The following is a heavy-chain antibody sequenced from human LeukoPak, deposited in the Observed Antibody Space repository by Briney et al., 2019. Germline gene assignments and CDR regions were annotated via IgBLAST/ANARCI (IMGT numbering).Heavy chain of an antibody. D-gene: IGHD6-13*01. CDR1: GFTFSSYA. J-gene: IGHJ4*02. CDR2: ISNSGGST. Sequence: GGSLRLSCAASGFTFSSYAMTWVRQAPGKGLEWVSGISNSGGSTYYAGSVKGRFTISRDNSENTLYLQMNSLRAEDTAVYYCAKDGYSSTKPHYFVYWGQGTLVTVSS. CDR3: AKDGYSSTKPHYFVY. V-gene: IGHV3-23*01.